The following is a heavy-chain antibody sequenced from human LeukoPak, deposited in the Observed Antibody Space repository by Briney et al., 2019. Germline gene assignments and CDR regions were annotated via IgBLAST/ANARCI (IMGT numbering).Heavy chain of an antibody. J-gene: IGHJ4*02. D-gene: IGHD4-17*01. Sequence: ASVKVSCKASGYTFTSYARNWVRQAPGQGLEWMGWINTNTGNPTYAQGFTGRFVFSLDTSVSTAYLETSSLKAEDTAVYYCARGYTKDMTSVTHFDYWGQGTLVTVSS. CDR3: ARGYTKDMTSVTHFDY. CDR2: INTNTGNP. V-gene: IGHV7-4-1*02. CDR1: GYTFTSYA.